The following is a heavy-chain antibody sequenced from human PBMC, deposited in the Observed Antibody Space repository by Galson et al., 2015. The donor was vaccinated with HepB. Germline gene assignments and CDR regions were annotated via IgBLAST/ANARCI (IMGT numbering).Heavy chain of an antibody. CDR2: VYYSGSA. CDR1: GDSIITSYYF. D-gene: IGHD3-10*01. CDR3: VRLNSMLRAYWGTQYYFDH. Sequence: ETLSLTCTVSGDSIITSYYFWGWIRRPPGQGLEWIGTVYYSGSAYYNPSLKSRVAISVDTSKNQFSLKLSSVTAADTAEYYCVRLNSMLRAYWGTQYYFDHWGRGTRVTVSS. V-gene: IGHV4-39*01. J-gene: IGHJ4*02.